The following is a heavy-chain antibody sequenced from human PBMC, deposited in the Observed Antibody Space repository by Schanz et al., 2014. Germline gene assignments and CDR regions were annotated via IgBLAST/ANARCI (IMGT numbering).Heavy chain of an antibody. J-gene: IGHJ4*02. CDR1: GFTFSDHY. CDR3: ARDRGYCSGGSCLTFDY. CDR2: ISGSGGST. D-gene: IGHD2-15*01. Sequence: EVQLVESGGGLVQPGGSLRLSCAASGFTFSDHYMDWVRQAPGKGLEWVSAISGSGGSTYYADSVKGRFTISRDNSKNTLYLQMNTLRAEDTAVYYCARDRGYCSGGSCLTFDYWGQGTLXTVSS. V-gene: IGHV3-23*04.